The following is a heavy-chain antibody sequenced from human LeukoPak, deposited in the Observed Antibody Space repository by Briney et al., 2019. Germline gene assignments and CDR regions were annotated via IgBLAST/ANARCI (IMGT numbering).Heavy chain of an antibody. CDR3: ARQLELRESFDY. Sequence: GESLKISCKGSGYSFTSYWIGWVRQMPGKGLEWMGIIYPGDSDTRYSPSFQGQVTISADKSISAAYRQWSSLKASDTAMYYYARQLELRESFDYWRQGTLVTLSS. V-gene: IGHV5-51*01. CDR1: GYSFTSYW. CDR2: IYPGDSDT. J-gene: IGHJ4*02. D-gene: IGHD1-7*01.